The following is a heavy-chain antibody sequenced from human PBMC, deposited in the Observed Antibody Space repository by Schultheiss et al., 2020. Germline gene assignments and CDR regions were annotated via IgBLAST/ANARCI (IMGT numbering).Heavy chain of an antibody. Sequence: SVKVSCKASGYTFTSYGISWVRQAPGQGLEWMGGIIPIFGTANYAQKFQGRVTITADESTSTAYMELSRLRSDDTAVYYCAKGWSSGWYNFDYWGQGTLVSVSS. V-gene: IGHV1-69*13. CDR1: GYTFTSYG. CDR2: IIPIFGTA. D-gene: IGHD6-19*01. J-gene: IGHJ4*02. CDR3: AKGWSSGWYNFDY.